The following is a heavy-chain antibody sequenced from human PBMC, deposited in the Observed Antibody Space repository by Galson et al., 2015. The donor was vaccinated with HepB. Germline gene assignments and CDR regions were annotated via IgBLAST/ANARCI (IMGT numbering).Heavy chain of an antibody. D-gene: IGHD4-23*01. V-gene: IGHV4-31*03. J-gene: IGHJ5*02. CDR1: GVSITSGGYY. Sequence: TLSLTCSVSGVSITSGGYYWTWIRQHPGKGLEWIGYIYSGGSTNYSPSLKSRLSLSMDTSNNHFSLRLSSVTAAGAALYYCARATVVTPAFFDPWGQGILVTVSS. CDR3: ARATVVTPAFFDP. CDR2: IYSGGST.